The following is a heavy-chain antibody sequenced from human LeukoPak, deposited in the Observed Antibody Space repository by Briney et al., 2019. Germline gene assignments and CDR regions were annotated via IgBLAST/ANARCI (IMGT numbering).Heavy chain of an antibody. CDR1: GFSTSNDW. J-gene: IGHJ4*02. V-gene: IGHV3-15*01. CDR3: TLIQGWGSGSYYRDF. Sequence: PVGSLRLSCAASGFSTSNDWMSWVRQAPGQRLEWVARVKSRSAGETTDYAAPVKGRFTISRDDSKNTLYLQMNSLKTEDTAVYYCTLIQGWGSGSYYRDFWGQGTLVTVSS. D-gene: IGHD3-10*01. CDR2: VKSRSAGETT.